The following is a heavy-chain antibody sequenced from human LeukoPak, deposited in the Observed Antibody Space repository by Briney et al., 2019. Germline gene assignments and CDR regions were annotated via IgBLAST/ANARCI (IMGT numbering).Heavy chain of an antibody. CDR3: ARDRLGFDWYFDL. CDR2: IYFSGST. CDR1: GGSLSSGGYY. Sequence: PSQTLSLTCTVSGGSLSSGGYYWSWIRQHPGKGLEWIGYIYFSGSTYYNPSLKSRVTISVATSKNQFSLKLSSVTAADTAVYYCARDRLGFDWYFDLWGRGTLVTVSS. D-gene: IGHD3-10*01. V-gene: IGHV4-31*03. J-gene: IGHJ2*01.